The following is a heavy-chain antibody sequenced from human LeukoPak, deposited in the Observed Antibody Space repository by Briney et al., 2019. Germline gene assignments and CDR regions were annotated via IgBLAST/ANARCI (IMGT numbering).Heavy chain of an antibody. CDR2: ISSSSSTI. CDR1: GFTFSSHA. D-gene: IGHD3-10*01. CDR3: VSPQYYYGSGSDY. Sequence: PGGSLRLSCTPSGFTFSSHAMSWVRQAPGKGLEWVSYISSSSSTIYYADSVKGRFTISRDNAKNSLYLQMNSLRAEDTAVYYCVSPQYYYGSGSDYWGQGTLVTVSS. V-gene: IGHV3-48*01. J-gene: IGHJ4*02.